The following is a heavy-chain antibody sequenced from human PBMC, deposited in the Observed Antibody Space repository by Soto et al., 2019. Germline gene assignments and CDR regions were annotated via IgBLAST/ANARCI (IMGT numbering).Heavy chain of an antibody. CDR1: EYSFTSYC. Sequence: GVTQKISRKGSEYSFTSYCIRWVPDLPRKGVACVRIIYPGYSDTRYSPSFQGRVTISAEKSISTAYLQWSSLKAADTAMYYCARRGGDCIGGSCSTWDVWGKGTTVTVSS. CDR2: IYPGYSDT. D-gene: IGHD2-15*01. CDR3: ARRGGDCIGGSCSTWDV. J-gene: IGHJ6*04. V-gene: IGHV5-51*01.